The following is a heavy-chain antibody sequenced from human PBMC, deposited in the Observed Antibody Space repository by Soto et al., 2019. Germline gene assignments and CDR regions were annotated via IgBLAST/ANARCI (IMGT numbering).Heavy chain of an antibody. V-gene: IGHV3-33*01. CDR3: ASRKWFGELLAFDY. D-gene: IGHD3-10*01. CDR1: GFTFSSYG. J-gene: IGHJ4*02. CDR2: IWYDGSNK. Sequence: GGSLRLSCAASGFTFSSYGMHWVRQAPGKGLEWVAVIWYDGSNKYYADSVKGRFTISRDNSKNTLYLQMNSLRAEDTVVYYCASRKWFGELLAFDYWGQGTLVTVSS.